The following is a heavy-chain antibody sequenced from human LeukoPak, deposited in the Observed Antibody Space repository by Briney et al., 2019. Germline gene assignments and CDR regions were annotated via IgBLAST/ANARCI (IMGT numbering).Heavy chain of an antibody. CDR3: ARLASSGWYSEDAFDI. V-gene: IGHV5-51*01. Sequence: GESLKISCQGSGYSFTSYWIGWVRQLPGKGLEWMGIIFPDDPDTRYSPSFQGQVTISADKSVTTAYLQWTSLKASDTAIYYSARLASSGWYSEDAFDIWGQGTMVTVSS. J-gene: IGHJ3*02. CDR1: GYSFTSYW. CDR2: IFPDDPDT. D-gene: IGHD6-19*01.